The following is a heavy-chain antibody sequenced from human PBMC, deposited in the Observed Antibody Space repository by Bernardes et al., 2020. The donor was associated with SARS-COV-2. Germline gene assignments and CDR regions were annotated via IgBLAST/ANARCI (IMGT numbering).Heavy chain of an antibody. J-gene: IGHJ3*02. CDR1: GGSISSSSYY. V-gene: IGHV4-39*01. CDR3: ARHIPGGDGDAFDI. CDR2: IYYSGST. Sequence: SETLSLTCTVPGGSISSSSYYWGWIRQPPGKGLEWIGSIYYSGSTYYNPSLKSRVTISVDTSKNQFSLKLSSVTAADTAVYYCARHIPGGDGDAFDIWGQGTMVTVSS. D-gene: IGHD2-21*02.